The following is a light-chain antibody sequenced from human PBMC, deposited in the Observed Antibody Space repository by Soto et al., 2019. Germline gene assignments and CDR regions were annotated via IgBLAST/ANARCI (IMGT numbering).Light chain of an antibody. Sequence: QSALTQPASVSGSPGQSITISCIGTSSDIGSHDLVSWYQQHPGKVPKLLIYETTKRPSGVSNRFSGSKSGNTASLTISGLQAEDEAEYYCCSYAESKIFYWVFGGGTKLTVL. V-gene: IGLV2-23*01. J-gene: IGLJ3*02. CDR1: SSDIGSHDL. CDR3: CSYAESKIFYWV. CDR2: ETT.